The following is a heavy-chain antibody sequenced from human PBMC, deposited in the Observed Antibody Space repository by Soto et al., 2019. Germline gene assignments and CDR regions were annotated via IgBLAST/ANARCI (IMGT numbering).Heavy chain of an antibody. CDR2: INAGNGNT. CDR3: ARGAAAGVYYGMDV. J-gene: IGHJ6*02. V-gene: IGHV1-3*01. Sequence: ASVKVSCKASGYTFTSYAMHWVRQAPGQSLEWMGCINAGNGNTKYSQKFQGRVTITRDTYASTAYMELSSLRSEDTAVYYCARGAAAGVYYGMDVGGQGTTVTVSS. CDR1: GYTFTSYA. D-gene: IGHD6-13*01.